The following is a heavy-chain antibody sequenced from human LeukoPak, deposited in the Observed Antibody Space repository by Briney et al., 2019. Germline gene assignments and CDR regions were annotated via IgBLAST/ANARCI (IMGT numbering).Heavy chain of an antibody. CDR1: GFTFSSYG. V-gene: IGHV3-30*02. CDR2: IRYDGSNK. D-gene: IGHD2-2*01. CDR3: AKESIVVVQDYYYYYMDV. Sequence: GGSLRLSCAASGFTFSSYGMHWVRQAPGKGLEWVAFIRYDGSNKYYADSVKGRFTISRDNSKNTLYLQMNSLRAEDTAVYYCAKESIVVVQDYYYYYMDVWGKGTMVTVSS. J-gene: IGHJ6*03.